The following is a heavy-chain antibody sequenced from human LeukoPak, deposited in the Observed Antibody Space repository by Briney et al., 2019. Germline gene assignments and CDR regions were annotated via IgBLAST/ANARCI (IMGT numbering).Heavy chain of an antibody. V-gene: IGHV4-34*01. CDR1: GGSFSGYY. D-gene: IGHD3-10*01. CDR3: ARHRSVLWFGELFAFDY. J-gene: IGHJ4*02. Sequence: SETLSLTCAVYGGSFSGYYWSWIRQSPGKGLEWIGEINHSGSTNYNPSLKSRVTISVDTSKNQFSLKLSSVTAADTAVYYCARHRSVLWFGELFAFDYWGQGTLVTVSS. CDR2: INHSGST.